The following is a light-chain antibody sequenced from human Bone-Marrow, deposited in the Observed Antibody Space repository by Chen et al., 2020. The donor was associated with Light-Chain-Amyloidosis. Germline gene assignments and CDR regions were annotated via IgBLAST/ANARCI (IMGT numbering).Light chain of an antibody. Sequence: DVALTQTPLSVSVTPGQPPSISCKSSQSLLHRDGKTYLYWYLQKPGQSPQLLIYEVSKRFSGVTDRVSGSGSGADFTLRIGRVEADDVGIYYCMEVIQLPLTFGGGTKVEIK. V-gene: IGKV2D-29*02. CDR2: EVS. J-gene: IGKJ4*01. CDR3: MEVIQLPLT. CDR1: QSLLHRDGKTY.